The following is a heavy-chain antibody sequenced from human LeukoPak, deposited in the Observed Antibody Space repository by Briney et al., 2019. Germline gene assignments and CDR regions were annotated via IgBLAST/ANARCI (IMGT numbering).Heavy chain of an antibody. D-gene: IGHD3-10*01. V-gene: IGHV4-34*09. Sequence: SETLSLTCAVYGGSFSGYDWSWIRQPPGKGLEWIGYIYYSGSTYYNPSLKSRVTISVDTSKNQFSLKLSSVTAADTAVYYCARDYYYGSVDAFDIWGQGTMVTVSS. CDR1: GGSFSGYD. CDR2: IYYSGST. CDR3: ARDYYYGSVDAFDI. J-gene: IGHJ3*02.